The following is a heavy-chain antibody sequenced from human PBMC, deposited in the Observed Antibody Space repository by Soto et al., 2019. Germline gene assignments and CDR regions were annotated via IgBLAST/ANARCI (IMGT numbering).Heavy chain of an antibody. J-gene: IGHJ4*02. CDR3: ARASGRWLPPPHLDY. V-gene: IGHV4-30-4*01. CDR2: IYYSWST. Sequence: QVHLQESGPGLVKPSQTLSLTCTVSGGSVSNDDYYWSWIRQPPGKGLQWIGYIYYSWSTYYNPSLKSRVSLSVDTSKNQFALNLRSVTAADTAVYYCARASGRWLPPPHLDYWGQGTLVTVSS. D-gene: IGHD1-26*01. CDR1: GGSVSNDDYY.